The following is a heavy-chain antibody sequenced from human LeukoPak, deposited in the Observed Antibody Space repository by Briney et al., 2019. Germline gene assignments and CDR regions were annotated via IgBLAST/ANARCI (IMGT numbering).Heavy chain of an antibody. J-gene: IGHJ4*02. D-gene: IGHD5-12*01. CDR2: IYTSGST. CDR3: ARDSGYDGSPFDY. Sequence: SETLSLTCTVSGGSISSGSYYWSWIRQPAGKGLEWIGRIYTSGSTNYNPSLKSRVTISVDTSKNQFSLKLSSVTAADTAVYYCARDSGYDGSPFDYWGQGTLVTVSS. V-gene: IGHV4-61*02. CDR1: GGSISSGSYY.